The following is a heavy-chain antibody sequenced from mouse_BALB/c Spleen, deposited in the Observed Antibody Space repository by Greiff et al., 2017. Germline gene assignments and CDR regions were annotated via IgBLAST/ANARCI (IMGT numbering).Heavy chain of an antibody. J-gene: IGHJ4*01. CDR1: GYTFTSYT. CDR3: ARRTLRLGGYAMDY. Sequence: QVQLQQSGAELARPGASVKMSCKASGYTFTSYTMHWVKQRPGQGLEWIGYINPSSGYTNYNQKFKDKATLTADKSSSTAYMQLSSLTSEDSAVYFCARRTLRLGGYAMDYWGQGTSVTVSS. V-gene: IGHV1-4*01. CDR2: INPSSGYT. D-gene: IGHD4-1*01.